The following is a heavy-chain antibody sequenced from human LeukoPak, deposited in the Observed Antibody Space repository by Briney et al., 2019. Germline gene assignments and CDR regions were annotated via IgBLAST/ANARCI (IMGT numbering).Heavy chain of an antibody. J-gene: IGHJ4*02. CDR2: IIPIFGTA. CDR1: GGTFSSYA. CDR3: AIGSEYYDSSGYYYFDY. D-gene: IGHD3-22*01. Sequence: SVKVSCKASGGTFSSYAISWVRQAPGQGLEWMGGIIPIFGTANYAQKFQGRVTITTDESTSTAYMELSSLRSEDTAVYYCAIGSEYYDSSGYYYFDYWGQGTLVTVSS. V-gene: IGHV1-69*05.